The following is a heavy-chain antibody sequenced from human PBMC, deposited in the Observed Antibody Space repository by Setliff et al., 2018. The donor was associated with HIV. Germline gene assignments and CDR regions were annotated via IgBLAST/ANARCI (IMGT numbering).Heavy chain of an antibody. V-gene: IGHV3-11*03. Sequence: GGSLRLSCAASGFTFSDYYMNWIRQAPGKGLEWVSYISSSSSSYTNYADSVKGRFTISRDNAKNSLYLQMNSLRAEDTAVYYCARAKTSGTYYGWSYWGQGTLVTVSS. CDR1: GFTFSDYY. CDR3: ARAKTSGTYYGWSY. CDR2: ISSSSSSYT. J-gene: IGHJ4*02. D-gene: IGHD1-26*01.